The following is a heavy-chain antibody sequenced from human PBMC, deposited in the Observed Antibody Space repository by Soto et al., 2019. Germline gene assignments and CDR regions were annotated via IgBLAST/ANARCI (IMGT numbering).Heavy chain of an antibody. CDR3: ARGYTGGWSRGGYFDY. D-gene: IGHD6-19*01. V-gene: IGHV3-48*03. J-gene: IGHJ4*02. Sequence: GGSLRLSCAASGFTFSGYEMNWVRQAPGRGLEWLTHITSSGTNIFYGDSVKGRFTISRDNARNSLSLQMHSLRAEDTAVYYCARGYTGGWSRGGYFDYWGQGALVTVS. CDR1: GFTFSGYE. CDR2: ITSSGTNI.